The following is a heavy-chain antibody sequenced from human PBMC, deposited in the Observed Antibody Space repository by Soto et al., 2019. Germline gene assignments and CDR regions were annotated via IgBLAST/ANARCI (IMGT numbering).Heavy chain of an antibody. J-gene: IGHJ5*01. CDR1: GYTFASYG. D-gene: IGHD2-2*01. CDR3: ARDSPDIVVVPGAVGS. Sequence: QVQLVQSGAEVKKPGASVKVSCKASGYTFASYGISWVRQAPGQGLEWMGWISGYSGNTNYAQNLQGRVTMTTDTSTSTAYMELRSLRSDDTAVYYCARDSPDIVVVPGAVGSWGQGTLVTVSS. V-gene: IGHV1-18*01. CDR2: ISGYSGNT.